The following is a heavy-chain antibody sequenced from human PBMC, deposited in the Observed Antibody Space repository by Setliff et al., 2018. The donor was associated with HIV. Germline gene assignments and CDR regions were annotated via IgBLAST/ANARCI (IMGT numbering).Heavy chain of an antibody. CDR2: ISGPGGGT. CDR1: GFTFNTYA. D-gene: IGHD3-3*01. CDR3: AKDSEEWLNYMDV. Sequence: GGSLRLSCAASGFTFNTYAMSWVRQAPGKGLEWVSVISGPGGGTYYADSVKGRFAISRDNSKNTLYLQMNSLRAEDTAVYYCAKDSEEWLNYMDVWGKGTTVTVSS. J-gene: IGHJ6*03. V-gene: IGHV3-23*01.